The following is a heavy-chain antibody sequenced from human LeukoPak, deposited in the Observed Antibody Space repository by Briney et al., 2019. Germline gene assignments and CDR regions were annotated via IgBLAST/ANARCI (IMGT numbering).Heavy chain of an antibody. D-gene: IGHD3-10*01. CDR2: INAGNGNT. J-gene: IGHJ5*02. CDR3: ARASITMVRGNWFDP. Sequence: ASVKVSCKASGYTFTSYAMHWVRQAPGQRLEWMGWINAGNGNTKYSQKFQGRVTITRDTSASTAYMELSSLRSEDTAMYYCARASITMVRGNWFDPWGQGTLVTVSS. CDR1: GYTFTSYA. V-gene: IGHV1-3*01.